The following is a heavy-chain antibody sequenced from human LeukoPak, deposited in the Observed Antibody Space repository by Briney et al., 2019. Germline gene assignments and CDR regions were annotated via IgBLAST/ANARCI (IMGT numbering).Heavy chain of an antibody. Sequence: GGSLRLSCAASGFTFSNYAMHWVRQAPGKGLDWVAFIRFDGTNKYYADSVKGRFTISRDNSKNTLYVQMNSLRAEDTAVYYCAKEGKTLRAVGIDYWGQGTLVTVSS. CDR1: GFTFSNYA. J-gene: IGHJ4*02. CDR2: IRFDGTNK. CDR3: AKEGKTLRAVGIDY. D-gene: IGHD6-19*01. V-gene: IGHV3-30*02.